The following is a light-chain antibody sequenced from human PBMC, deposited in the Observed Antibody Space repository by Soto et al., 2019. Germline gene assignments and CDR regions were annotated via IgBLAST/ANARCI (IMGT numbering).Light chain of an antibody. CDR3: CSYAGSSTSHVV. V-gene: IGLV2-23*01. J-gene: IGLJ2*01. CDR2: DGS. Sequence: QSVLTQPASVSGSPGQSITISCTGTSCDVGSYNLVSWYQQHPGKAPKLMIYDGSKRPSGVSNRFSGSKSGNTASLTISGLQAEDEADYYCCSYAGSSTSHVVFGGGTKLTVL. CDR1: SCDVGSYNL.